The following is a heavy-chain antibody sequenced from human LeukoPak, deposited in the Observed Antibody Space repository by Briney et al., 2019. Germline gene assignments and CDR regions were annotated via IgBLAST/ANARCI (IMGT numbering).Heavy chain of an antibody. D-gene: IGHD2/OR15-2a*01. CDR3: ARRGSTDY. J-gene: IGHJ4*02. V-gene: IGHV3-7*03. CDR2: TKEDGSEK. Sequence: GGSLRLSCAASGFSFSGYWMTWVCQAPGKGLEWVANTKEDGSEKYYADFVKGRFTISRDNAKNSLDLQMNSLRAEDTAVYYCARRGSTDYWGQGTLVTVSS. CDR1: GFSFSGYW.